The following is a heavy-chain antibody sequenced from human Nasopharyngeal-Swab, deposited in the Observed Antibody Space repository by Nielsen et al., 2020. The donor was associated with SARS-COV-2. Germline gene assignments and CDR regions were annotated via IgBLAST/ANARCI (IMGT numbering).Heavy chain of an antibody. D-gene: IGHD3-22*01. CDR3: AASLPYDSSGYYS. Sequence: WVRQAPGQRLEWIGWIVVGSGNTNYAQKFQEGVTITRDMSTSTAYMELSSLRSEDTAVYYCAASLPYDSSGYYSWGQGTLVTVSS. J-gene: IGHJ4*02. CDR2: IVVGSGNT. V-gene: IGHV1-58*01.